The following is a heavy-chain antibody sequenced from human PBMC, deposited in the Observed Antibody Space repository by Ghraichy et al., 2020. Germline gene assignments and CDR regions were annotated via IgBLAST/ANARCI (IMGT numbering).Heavy chain of an antibody. D-gene: IGHD3-3*01. CDR2: IYPSNSDT. J-gene: IGHJ5*02. CDR1: GYGFATYW. V-gene: IGHV5-51*01. Sequence: GESLNISCKGSGYGFATYWIGWVRQMPGKGLEWMGIIYPSNSDTRYSPSFQGQVTISADKSISTAYLQWSSLKASDTAMYYCARGGPGSLRGIEWWFDPWGQGTLVTVSS. CDR3: ARGGPGSLRGIEWWFDP.